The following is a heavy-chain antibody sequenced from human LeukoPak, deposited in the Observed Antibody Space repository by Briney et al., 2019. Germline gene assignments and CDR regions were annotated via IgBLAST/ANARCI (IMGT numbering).Heavy chain of an antibody. Sequence: PGRSLRLSCAASGFIFSSYGIHWVRQAPGKGLEWVAVIWYDGSNKYYADSVKGRFTISRDNSKNTLYLQMNSLRAEDTAVYYCARAETYRIVGATPIGYWGQGTLVTVSS. D-gene: IGHD1-26*01. CDR3: ARAETYRIVGATPIGY. CDR1: GFIFSSYG. J-gene: IGHJ4*02. CDR2: IWYDGSNK. V-gene: IGHV3-33*01.